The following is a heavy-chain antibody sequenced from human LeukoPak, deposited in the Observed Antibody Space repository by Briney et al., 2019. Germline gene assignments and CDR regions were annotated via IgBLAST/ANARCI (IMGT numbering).Heavy chain of an antibody. CDR3: ARDRVSMVRGDVVY. V-gene: IGHV3-48*03. Sequence: GGSLRLSCAASGFTFSSYALTWVRQAPGKGLEWVSYISSSGSTIYYADSVKGRFTISRDNSKNSLYLQMNSLRAEDTAVYYCARDRVSMVRGDVVYWGQGTLVTVSS. J-gene: IGHJ4*02. D-gene: IGHD3-10*01. CDR1: GFTFSSYA. CDR2: ISSSGSTI.